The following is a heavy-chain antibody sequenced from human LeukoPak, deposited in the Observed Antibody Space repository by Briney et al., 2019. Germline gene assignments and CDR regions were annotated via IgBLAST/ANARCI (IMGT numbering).Heavy chain of an antibody. CDR1: GFTFSSYS. Sequence: GGSLRLSCAASGFTFSSYSMNWVCQAPGKGLEWVSSISSSSSYIYYADSVKGRFTISRDNAKNSLYLQMNSLRAEDTAVYYCARDRGIAHYMDVWGKGTTVTVSS. CDR3: ARDRGIAHYMDV. CDR2: ISSSSSYI. V-gene: IGHV3-21*01. J-gene: IGHJ6*03. D-gene: IGHD6-13*01.